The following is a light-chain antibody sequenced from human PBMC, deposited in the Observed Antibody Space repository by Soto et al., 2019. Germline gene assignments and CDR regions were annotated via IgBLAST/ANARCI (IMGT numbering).Light chain of an antibody. J-gene: IGLJ1*01. Sequence: QSALTQPASVSGSPGQSITISCTGTSSDVGAYDYVSWFQQLPDKAPKLIISVVSNRPSWVSNRFSGSKSGNTASLTISGLQAEDEADYYCSLYTSSDTPYVFGTGTKVTVL. CDR3: SLYTSSDTPYV. CDR1: SSDVGAYDY. V-gene: IGLV2-14*01. CDR2: VVS.